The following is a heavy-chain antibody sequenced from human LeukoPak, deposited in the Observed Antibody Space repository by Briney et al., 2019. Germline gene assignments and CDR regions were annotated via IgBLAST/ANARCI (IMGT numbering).Heavy chain of an antibody. CDR1: GGSISSTNW. Sequence: SETLSLTCGVSGGSISSTNWWTWVRQPPGEGLEWIGEVHLSGRTNYNPSLESRVTMSVDMSENHIFLKLTSVTAADTAVYYCAREGGPYRPLDYSGQGTLVTVSS. CDR2: VHLSGRT. J-gene: IGHJ4*02. V-gene: IGHV4-4*02. CDR3: AREGGPYRPLDY.